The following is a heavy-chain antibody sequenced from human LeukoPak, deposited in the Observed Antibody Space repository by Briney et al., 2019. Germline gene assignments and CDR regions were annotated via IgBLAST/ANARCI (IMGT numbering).Heavy chain of an antibody. D-gene: IGHD1-20*01. V-gene: IGHV3-21*01. CDR2: ISSSSYI. J-gene: IGHJ3*02. CDR3: ATDRSGAGITDDAFDI. CDR1: GFTFSSYS. Sequence: PGGSLRLSCAASGFTFSSYSMNWVRQAPGKGLEWVSSISSSSYIYYADSVKGRFTISRDNAKNSLYLQMNSLRAEDTAVYYCATDRSGAGITDDAFDIWGQGTMVTVSS.